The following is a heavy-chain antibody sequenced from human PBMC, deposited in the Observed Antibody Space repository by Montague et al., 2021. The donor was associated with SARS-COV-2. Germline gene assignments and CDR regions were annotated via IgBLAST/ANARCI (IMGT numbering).Heavy chain of an antibody. CDR2: ISCDVSNK. Sequence: SLRLSCAASGFTFSSYAMHWVRQAPGKGLEWVAVISCDVSNKYXXXSXXXRFTISRDNSKNTLYLQMNSLRAEATAVSYCARDNYDYVWGSYRYIYWGQGALVTVSS. D-gene: IGHD3-16*02. CDR1: GFTFSSYA. CDR3: ARDNYDYVWGSYRYIY. V-gene: IGHV3-30*04. J-gene: IGHJ4*02.